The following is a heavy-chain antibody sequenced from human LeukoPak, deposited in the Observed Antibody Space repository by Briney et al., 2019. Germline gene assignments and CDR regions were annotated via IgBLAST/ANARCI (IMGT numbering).Heavy chain of an antibody. CDR2: ISGSGGST. D-gene: IGHD3-10*01. CDR3: AKDSVVRGVIITQFDY. CDR1: GFTFSSYA. J-gene: IGHJ4*02. V-gene: IGHV3-23*01. Sequence: GGSLRLSCAASGFTFSSYAMSWVRQAPGKGLEWVSAISGSGGSTYYADSVKGRFTISRDNSKNTLYLQMNSLRAEDTAVYYCAKDSVVRGVIITQFDYWGQGTLVTVSS.